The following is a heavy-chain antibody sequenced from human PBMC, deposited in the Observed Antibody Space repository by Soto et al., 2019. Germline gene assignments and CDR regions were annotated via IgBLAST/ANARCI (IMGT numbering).Heavy chain of an antibody. CDR2: INHSGST. CDR3: ARVLWRARRLYGMGV. Sequence: QVQLQQWGAGLLKPSETLSLTCAVYGGSFSGYYWSWIRQPPGKGLEWIGEINHSGSTNYNPSLKSRVNISVDTSKNQFSLQLSSVTAADTAVYYCARVLWRARRLYGMGVWGQGTTVPVPS. D-gene: IGHD6-6*01. J-gene: IGHJ6*02. V-gene: IGHV4-34*01. CDR1: GGSFSGYY.